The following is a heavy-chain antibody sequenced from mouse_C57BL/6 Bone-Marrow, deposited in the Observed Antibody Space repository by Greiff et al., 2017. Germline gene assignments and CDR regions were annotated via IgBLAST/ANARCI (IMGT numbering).Heavy chain of an antibody. J-gene: IGHJ4*01. CDR2: INPSNGGT. Sequence: QVQLQQPGTELVKAGASVKLSCKASGYTFTSYWMHWVKQRPGQGLEWIGNINPSNGGTNYNEKFKSKATLTVDKSSSTAYMQLRSLTSEDSAVYYCARSFITTVVPYYYAMDYWGQGTSVTVSS. V-gene: IGHV1-53*01. CDR1: GYTFTSYW. D-gene: IGHD1-1*01. CDR3: ARSFITTVVPYYYAMDY.